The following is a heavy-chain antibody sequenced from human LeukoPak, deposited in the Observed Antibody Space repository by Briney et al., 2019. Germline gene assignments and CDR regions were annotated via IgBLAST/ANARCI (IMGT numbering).Heavy chain of an antibody. CDR2: IIPIFGTA. Sequence: ASVKVSCKAPGGTFSSYAISWVRQAPGQGLEWMGGIIPIFGTANYAQKFQGRVTITADESTSTAYMELSSLRSEDTAVYYCAREYGSGSLGYWGQGTLVTVSS. CDR3: AREYGSGSLGY. D-gene: IGHD3-10*01. CDR1: GGTFSSYA. J-gene: IGHJ4*02. V-gene: IGHV1-69*13.